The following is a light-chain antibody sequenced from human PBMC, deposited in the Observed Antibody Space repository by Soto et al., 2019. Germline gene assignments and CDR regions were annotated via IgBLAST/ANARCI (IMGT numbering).Light chain of an antibody. Sequence: DTVFTQSPGTLSLSPGQIPTVSCRAIQSGSNNDLAWYQQKPGQAPRLLIYGASSRATGVPDRFSGSGSGTDFTLTISRLEPEDFAVYYCQQYGSSPPGTFGPGTRVDIK. CDR2: GAS. CDR3: QQYGSSPPGT. V-gene: IGKV3-20*01. J-gene: IGKJ3*01. CDR1: QSGSNND.